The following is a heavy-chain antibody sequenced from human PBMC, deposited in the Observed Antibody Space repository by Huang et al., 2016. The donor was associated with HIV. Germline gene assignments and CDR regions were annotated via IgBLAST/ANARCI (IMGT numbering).Heavy chain of an antibody. CDR3: ARGSLEYSVSSSLDY. CDR2: LMPVFDSP. J-gene: IGHJ4*02. CDR1: GGPFRSYS. V-gene: IGHV1-69*13. Sequence: QVQLLQSGAEVKKPGSSVKVSCKASGGPFRSYSIAWVRQAPGQGLEWMASLMPVFDSPNYGQKLQGRVRVTADESTSTVYMELRDLRPDDTAVYFCARGSLEYSVSSSLDYWGQGTHVTVSS. D-gene: IGHD4-4*01.